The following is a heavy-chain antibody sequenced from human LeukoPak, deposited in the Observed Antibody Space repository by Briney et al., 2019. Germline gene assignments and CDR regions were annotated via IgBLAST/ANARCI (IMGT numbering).Heavy chain of an antibody. CDR2: IRSSGSTI. J-gene: IGHJ4*02. CDR1: GFTFSSYE. D-gene: IGHD6-19*01. CDR3: ARVGSRPVAGSVRY. V-gene: IGHV3-48*03. Sequence: PGGSLRLSCAASGFTFSSYEMNWVGQAPGKGLEGGSYIRSSGSTIYYADYVKGRFTISRDNAQNSLYLEMNSLRAEDTALYYCARVGSRPVAGSVRYWGQGTLVTVSS.